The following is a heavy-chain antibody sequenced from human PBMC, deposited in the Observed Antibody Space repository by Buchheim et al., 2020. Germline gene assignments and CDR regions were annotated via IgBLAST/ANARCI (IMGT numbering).Heavy chain of an antibody. Sequence: QVQLVESGGGVVQPGRSLRLSCAASGFTFSSYGMHWVRQAPGKGLEWVAVISYDGSNKYYADSVKGRFTISRDDSKNTLYLQMNSLRTEDTAVYYCAKVVLPAAPGVFYCDYWGQGTL. CDR1: GFTFSSYG. CDR2: ISYDGSNK. D-gene: IGHD2-2*01. J-gene: IGHJ4*02. V-gene: IGHV3-30*18. CDR3: AKVVLPAAPGVFYCDY.